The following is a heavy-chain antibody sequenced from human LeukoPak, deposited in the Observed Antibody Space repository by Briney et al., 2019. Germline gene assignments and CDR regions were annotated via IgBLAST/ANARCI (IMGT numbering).Heavy chain of an antibody. Sequence: ASVTVSCKASGYTFTGYYMHWVRQAPGQGLEWMGWINPNSGGTNYAQKFQGRVTMTRDTSISTAYMELSRLRSDDTAVYYCARASGGTEYFDYWGQGTLVTVSS. CDR3: ARASGGTEYFDY. J-gene: IGHJ4*02. V-gene: IGHV1-2*02. CDR1: GYTFTGYY. D-gene: IGHD4-23*01. CDR2: INPNSGGT.